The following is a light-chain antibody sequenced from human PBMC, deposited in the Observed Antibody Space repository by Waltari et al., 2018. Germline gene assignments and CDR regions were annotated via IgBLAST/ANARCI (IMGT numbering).Light chain of an antibody. Sequence: EIVLTQSPGTLSLSPGESATLSCRTSQSVTRALAWYQQKPGHAPRLLIYGASNRATGIPDRFSGSGSGTYFSLTISSLDPEDFAVYYCQHYLRLPVTFGQGTKVEVK. V-gene: IGKV3-20*01. CDR3: QHYLRLPVT. CDR1: QSVTRA. CDR2: GAS. J-gene: IGKJ1*01.